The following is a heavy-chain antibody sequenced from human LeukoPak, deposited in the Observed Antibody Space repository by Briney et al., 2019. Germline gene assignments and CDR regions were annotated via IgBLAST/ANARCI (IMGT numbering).Heavy chain of an antibody. CDR1: GFIISTYL. D-gene: IGHD6-13*01. Sequence: GGSLRLSCAASGFIISTYLMSWVRQAPGKGLEWVASIKPHGSEKYYVDSVKGLFTISRDNAKNSLDLQMNSLRVEDTAAYYCVSVSADGRAFDYWGQGTLVTVSS. V-gene: IGHV3-7*05. CDR2: IKPHGSEK. CDR3: VSVSADGRAFDY. J-gene: IGHJ4*02.